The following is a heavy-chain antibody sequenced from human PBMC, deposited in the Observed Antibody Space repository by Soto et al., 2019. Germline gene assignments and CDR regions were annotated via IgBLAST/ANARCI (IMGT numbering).Heavy chain of an antibody. CDR2: ISYDGSIK. CDR3: ARAEAVAGPYYFDY. Sequence: GGSLRLSCAASGVSFSISAMHWVRQAPGKGLEWVAVISYDGSIKYYADSVKGRFTISRDNSKNTLYLQMNSLRADDTAVYYCARAEAVAGPYYFDYWGQGTLVTVSS. V-gene: IGHV3-30-3*01. J-gene: IGHJ4*02. CDR1: GVSFSISA. D-gene: IGHD6-19*01.